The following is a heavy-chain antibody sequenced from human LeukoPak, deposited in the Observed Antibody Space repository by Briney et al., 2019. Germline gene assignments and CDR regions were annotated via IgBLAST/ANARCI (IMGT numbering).Heavy chain of an antibody. D-gene: IGHD2-15*01. J-gene: IGHJ3*02. CDR2: IYPGDSDT. CDR3: ARQDCSGGSCYLDAFDI. V-gene: IGHV5-51*01. CDR1: GYSFTSYW. Sequence: GESLKISCKGSGYSFTSYWNGWVRQMPGKGLEWMGIIYPGDSDTRYSPSFQGQVTISADKSISTAYLQWSSLKASDTAMYYCARQDCSGGSCYLDAFDIWGQGTMVTVSS.